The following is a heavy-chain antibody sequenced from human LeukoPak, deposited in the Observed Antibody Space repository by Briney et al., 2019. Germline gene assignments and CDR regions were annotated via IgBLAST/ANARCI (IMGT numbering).Heavy chain of an antibody. V-gene: IGHV4-39*07. D-gene: IGHD5-24*01. J-gene: IGHJ4*02. Sequence: ASETLSLTCTVSGGSISSSSYYWGWIRQPPGKGLEWIGSIYYSGSTYYNPSLKSRVTISVDTSKNQFSLKLSSVTAADTAVYYCAREIDGPAGGDYWGQGTLVTVSS. CDR1: GGSISSSSYY. CDR3: AREIDGPAGGDY. CDR2: IYYSGST.